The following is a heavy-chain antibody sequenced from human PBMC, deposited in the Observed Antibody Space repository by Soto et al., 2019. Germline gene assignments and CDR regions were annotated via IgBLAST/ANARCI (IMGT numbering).Heavy chain of an antibody. Sequence: ASVKVSCKASGYTFSSYYMHWVRQAPGQGLEWMGVINPSGDSTSYAQKFQGRVTMTRDTSTSTLFMELSSLRSEDTAVYFCARLLRHIAVAGTGVYWGQGALVTVSS. CDR2: INPSGDST. CDR1: GYTFSSYY. D-gene: IGHD6-19*01. V-gene: IGHV1-46*01. CDR3: ARLLRHIAVAGTGVY. J-gene: IGHJ4*02.